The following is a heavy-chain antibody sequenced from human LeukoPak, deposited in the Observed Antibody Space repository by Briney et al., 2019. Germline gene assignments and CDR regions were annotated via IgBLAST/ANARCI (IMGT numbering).Heavy chain of an antibody. CDR2: ISGSGGST. CDR3: ANLFNGYFDY. D-gene: IGHD2-21*01. J-gene: IGHJ4*02. CDR1: GFTFSSYA. V-gene: IGHV3-23*01. Sequence: GGSLRLSCAASGFTFSSYAMSWVRQAPGKGLEWVSAISGSGGSTYYADSVKGRFTISRDTSKNTLYLQMNSLRAKDTAVYNCANLFNGYFDYWGQRTLVTASS.